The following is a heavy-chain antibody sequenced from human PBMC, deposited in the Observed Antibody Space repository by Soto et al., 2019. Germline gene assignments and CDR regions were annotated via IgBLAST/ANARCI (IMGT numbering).Heavy chain of an antibody. V-gene: IGHV3-23*01. D-gene: IGHD2-2*01. CDR3: AKRRSRGGFVDY. CDR2: INQSGDET. Sequence: EVQVLESGGGLVQPGGSLRLSCAASGFTFSNDAMTWVRQAPGKGLEWVSSINQSGDETYHADSVKGRFTNSRDNSQNTLYLQMSSLRAEDTAVSYCAKRRSRGGFVDYWGQGTLVAVSS. CDR1: GFTFSNDA. J-gene: IGHJ4*02.